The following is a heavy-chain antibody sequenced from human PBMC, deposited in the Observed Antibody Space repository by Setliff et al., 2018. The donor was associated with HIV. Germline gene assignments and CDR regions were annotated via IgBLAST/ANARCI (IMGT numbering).Heavy chain of an antibody. D-gene: IGHD2-2*01. V-gene: IGHV4-34*01. J-gene: IGHJ4*01. CDR3: ARGVSGDIAVVPGALEARFFDF. CDR2: INHSGNT. Sequence: SETLSLTCAVYGGSFSVYYWSWIRQPPGKGLEWIGDINHSGNTNYNPSLKRRITMSVDTSKNQFSLKMSSLTAADRAVYFCARGVSGDIAVVPGALEARFFDFWGQGSPVTVSS. CDR1: GGSFSVYY.